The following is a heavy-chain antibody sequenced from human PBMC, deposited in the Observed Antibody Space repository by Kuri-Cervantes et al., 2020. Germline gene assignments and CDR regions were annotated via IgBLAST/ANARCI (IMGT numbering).Heavy chain of an antibody. Sequence: GESLKISCAASGFTFSSYGMHWVRQAPGKGLEWVAVIWYDGSNKYYADSVKGRFTISRDNSKNTLYLQMNSLRAEDTAVYYCAKDPETEFSSGWYSYYFDYWGQGTLVTVSS. D-gene: IGHD6-19*01. V-gene: IGHV3-30*02. CDR2: IWYDGSNK. CDR3: AKDPETEFSSGWYSYYFDY. CDR1: GFTFSSYG. J-gene: IGHJ4*02.